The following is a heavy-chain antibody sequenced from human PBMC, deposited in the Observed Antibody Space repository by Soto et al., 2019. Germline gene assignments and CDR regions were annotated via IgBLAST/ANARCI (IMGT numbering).Heavy chain of an antibody. J-gene: IGHJ4*02. D-gene: IGHD4-17*01. V-gene: IGHV4-39*01. CDR3: ARHDYGGFGL. CDR2: IYYSGST. CDR1: GGSISRSSYY. Sequence: PSETVSLTCTVSGGSISRSSYYWGWIRQPPGKGLEWIGSIYYSGSTYYNPSLKSRVTISVDTSKNQFSLKLSSVTAADTAVYYCARHDYGGFGLWGQGTLVTVSS.